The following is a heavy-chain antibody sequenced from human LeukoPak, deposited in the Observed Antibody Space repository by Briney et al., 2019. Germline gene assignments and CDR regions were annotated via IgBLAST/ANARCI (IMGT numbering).Heavy chain of an antibody. J-gene: IGHJ4*02. V-gene: IGHV3-30*04. CDR3: ARDSCSGGSCYDNFDY. Sequence: GGSLRLSCAASGFTFSSYAMHWVRQAPGKGLEWVAVISYDGGNKYYADSVKGRFTISRDNSKNTLYLQMNSLRAEDTAVYYCARDSCSGGSCYDNFDYWGQGTLVTVSS. CDR2: ISYDGGNK. D-gene: IGHD2-15*01. CDR1: GFTFSSYA.